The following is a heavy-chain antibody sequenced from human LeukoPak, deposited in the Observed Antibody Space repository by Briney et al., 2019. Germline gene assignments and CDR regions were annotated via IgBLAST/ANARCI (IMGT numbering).Heavy chain of an antibody. D-gene: IGHD5-12*01. CDR3: ASLGIVATIYYYGMDV. Sequence: SETLSLTCTVSGGSISSYYWSWIRQPPGKGLEWIGHIYYSGSTNYNPSLKSRVTISVDTSKNQFSLKLSSVTAADTAVYYCASLGIVATIYYYGMDVWGQGTTVTVSS. CDR2: IYYSGST. CDR1: GGSISSYY. J-gene: IGHJ6*02. V-gene: IGHV4-59*08.